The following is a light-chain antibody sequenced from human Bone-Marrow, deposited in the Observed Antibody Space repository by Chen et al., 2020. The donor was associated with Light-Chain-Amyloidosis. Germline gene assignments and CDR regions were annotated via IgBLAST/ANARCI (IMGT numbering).Light chain of an antibody. Sequence: SYELTQPPSVSVSPGQTARITCSGDDLPTKYAYWYQQKPGQAPVLVIHRATERPSGISERFSVSSSGTKGKLTINGVQAEDEADYHCQSADSSGTYEVIFGGGTKLTVL. V-gene: IGLV3-25*03. CDR2: RAT. CDR1: DLPTKY. CDR3: QSADSSGTYEVI. J-gene: IGLJ2*01.